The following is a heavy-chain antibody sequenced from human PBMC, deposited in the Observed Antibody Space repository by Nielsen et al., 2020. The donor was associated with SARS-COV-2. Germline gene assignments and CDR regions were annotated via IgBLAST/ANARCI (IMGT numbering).Heavy chain of an antibody. CDR2: ISNTAQYI. V-gene: IGHV3-21*01. CDR1: GFTFHDYT. J-gene: IGHJ6*03. Sequence: GESLKISCAASGFTFHDYTMHWVRQAPGKGLEWVSSISNTAQYIYYADSVKGRFTLSRDNTKKSLYLQMNSLRAEDTAVYYCARVAGRAMDVWGKGTTVTVSS. D-gene: IGHD3-10*01. CDR3: ARVAGRAMDV.